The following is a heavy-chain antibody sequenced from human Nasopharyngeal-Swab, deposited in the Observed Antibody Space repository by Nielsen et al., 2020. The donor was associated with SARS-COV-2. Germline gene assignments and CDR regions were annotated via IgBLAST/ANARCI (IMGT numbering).Heavy chain of an antibody. D-gene: IGHD6-19*01. J-gene: IGHJ2*01. CDR1: GFTFSSYD. CDR2: IGTAGDT. CDR3: ARAGYSSGRFSGRWYFDL. V-gene: IGHV3-13*01. Sequence: GESLKISCAASGFTFSSYDMHWVRQATGKGLEWVSAIGTAGDTYYPGSVKGRFTISRENAKNSLYLQMSSLRAGDTAVYYCARAGYSSGRFSGRWYFDLWGRGTLVTVSS.